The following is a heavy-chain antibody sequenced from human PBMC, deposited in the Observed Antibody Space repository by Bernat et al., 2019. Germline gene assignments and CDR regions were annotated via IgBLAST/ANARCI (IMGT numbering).Heavy chain of an antibody. V-gene: IGHV3-73*01. CDR1: GFTFSGSA. CDR2: IRSKANSYAT. D-gene: IGHD1-1*01. CDR3: TTPTATLDY. Sequence: EVQLVESGGGLVQPGGSLKLSCAASGFTFSGSAMHWVRQASGKGLEWVGRIRSKANSYATAYAASVKGRFTISSDDSKTTAYLQMNSLKTEDTAVYYCTTPTATLDYWGQGTLVTVSS. J-gene: IGHJ4*02.